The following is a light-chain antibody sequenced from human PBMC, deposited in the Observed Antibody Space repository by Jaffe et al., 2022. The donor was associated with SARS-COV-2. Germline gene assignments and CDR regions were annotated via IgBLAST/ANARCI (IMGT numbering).Light chain of an antibody. Sequence: QSVLTQPPSVSGAPGQTVTISCTKSTSSTGTIYDVHWYQQFPGTAPKVIMYDNTNRPSGVPDRFSGSKSGTSASLAITGLQAEDEADYYCQSYDSNLRAWVFGGGTKVTVL. CDR1: TSSTGTIYD. CDR2: DNT. J-gene: IGLJ3*02. CDR3: QSYDSNLRAWV. V-gene: IGLV1-40*01.